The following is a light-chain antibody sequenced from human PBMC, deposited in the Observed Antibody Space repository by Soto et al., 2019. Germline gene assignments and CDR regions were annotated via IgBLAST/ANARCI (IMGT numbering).Light chain of an antibody. CDR3: QQSFSTPPT. CDR1: QSISSF. V-gene: IGKV1-39*01. J-gene: IGKJ1*01. CDR2: AAS. Sequence: DIQMTQSPSSLSASVGDRVTITCRASQSISSFLTWYQQKAGKAPKLLIYAASSLHSGVPSRFSGSGSGTDFTLTISSLQPEDFASYYCQQSFSTPPTFGQGTKVDIK.